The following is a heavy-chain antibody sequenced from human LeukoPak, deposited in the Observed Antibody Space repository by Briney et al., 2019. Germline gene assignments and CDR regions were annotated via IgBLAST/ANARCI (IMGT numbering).Heavy chain of an antibody. Sequence: SVKVSCKASGGTFSSYAISWVRQAPGQGLEWMGGIIPIFGTANYAQKFQGRVTITTDESTSTAYMELSSLRSEETAVYYCARGDYYDSPRRAFDIWGQGTMVTVSS. D-gene: IGHD3-22*01. CDR2: IIPIFGTA. CDR3: ARGDYYDSPRRAFDI. J-gene: IGHJ3*02. CDR1: GGTFSSYA. V-gene: IGHV1-69*05.